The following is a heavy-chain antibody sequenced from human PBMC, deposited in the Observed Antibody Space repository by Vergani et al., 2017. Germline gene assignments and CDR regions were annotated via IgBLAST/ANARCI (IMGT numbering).Heavy chain of an antibody. Sequence: QVQLQESGPGLVKPSETLSLTCTVSGGSVSSGSYYWSWIRQPAGKGLEWIGYIYYSGSTNYNPSLKSRVTISVDTSKTLFSLKLSSVTGADTAVYYCAREVEGRGPDAFDIWGQGTMVTVSS. V-gene: IGHV4-61*10. CDR1: GGSVSSGSYY. CDR2: IYYSGST. D-gene: IGHD3-10*01. CDR3: AREVEGRGPDAFDI. J-gene: IGHJ3*02.